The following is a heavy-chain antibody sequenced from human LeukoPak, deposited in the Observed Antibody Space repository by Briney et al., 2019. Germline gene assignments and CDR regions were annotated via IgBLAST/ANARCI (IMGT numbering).Heavy chain of an antibody. J-gene: IGHJ4*02. CDR2: IYYSGST. D-gene: IGHD6-13*01. V-gene: IGHV4-59*01. CDR1: GGSISPYY. Sequence: SETLSLTCTVTGGSISPYYWSWIRQPPGKGLEWIGYIYYSGSTNYNPSLKSRVSISIDTSKNQFSLKLSSVTAADTAVYYCARGIVSAAGLLFDYWGQGTLVTVSS. CDR3: ARGIVSAAGLLFDY.